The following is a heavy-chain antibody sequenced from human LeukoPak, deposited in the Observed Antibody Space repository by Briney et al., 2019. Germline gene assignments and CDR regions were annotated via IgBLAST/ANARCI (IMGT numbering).Heavy chain of an antibody. D-gene: IGHD1-26*01. V-gene: IGHV1-2*02. CDR2: INPNINGT. J-gene: IGHJ3*02. Sequence: ASVKVSCKASGYTFTSYYMHWVRQAPGQGLEWMGWINPNINGTNYAQKFQGRVTMTRDTSISTAYMELSRLRSDDTAVYYCARGGSGSYINRDAFDIWGQGTMVTVSS. CDR1: GYTFTSYY. CDR3: ARGGSGSYINRDAFDI.